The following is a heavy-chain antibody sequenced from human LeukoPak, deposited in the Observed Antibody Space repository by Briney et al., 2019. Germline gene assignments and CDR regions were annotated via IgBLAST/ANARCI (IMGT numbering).Heavy chain of an antibody. Sequence: SETLSLTCTVSGDSIRRDNYYWGRIRQPPGKGLEWIGSIYYSGSTYYSPSLKSRVSISVDPSKSQFSLKLTSVTAADTAVYYCATHPLLDYWGQGSLVTVSS. CDR1: GDSIRRDNYY. J-gene: IGHJ4*02. V-gene: IGHV4-39*01. D-gene: IGHD3-16*02. CDR3: ATHPLLDY. CDR2: IYYSGST.